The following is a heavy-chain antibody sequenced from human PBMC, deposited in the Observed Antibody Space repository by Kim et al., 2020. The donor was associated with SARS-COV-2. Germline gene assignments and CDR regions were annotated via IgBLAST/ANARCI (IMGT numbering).Heavy chain of an antibody. V-gene: IGHV3-23*01. CDR1: GFTFNNYD. Sequence: GGSLRLSCAASGFTFNNYDMSWVRQPPGKGPEWVSSLSGSGRNTYYADSVRGRFTISRDNSKNTLYLQMNRLRVDDTAIYYCAKDGGGWYTSGWYYFDNWDQGSLVTVAS. D-gene: IGHD6-19*01. CDR3: AKDGGGWYTSGWYYFDN. CDR2: LSGSGRNT. J-gene: IGHJ4*02.